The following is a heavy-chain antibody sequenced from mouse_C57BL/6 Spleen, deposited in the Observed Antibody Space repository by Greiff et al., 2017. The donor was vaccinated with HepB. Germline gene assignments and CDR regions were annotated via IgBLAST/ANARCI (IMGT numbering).Heavy chain of an antibody. V-gene: IGHV3-5*01. CDR2: IYYSGTI. Sequence: DVQLQESGPGLVKPSQTVFLTCTVTGISITTGNYRWSWIRQFPGNKLEWIGYIYYSGTITYNPSLTSRTTITRDTPKNQFFLEMNSLTAEDTATYYCARADGSSYDWYFDVWGTGTTVTVSS. J-gene: IGHJ1*03. D-gene: IGHD1-1*01. CDR1: GISITTGNYR. CDR3: ARADGSSYDWYFDV.